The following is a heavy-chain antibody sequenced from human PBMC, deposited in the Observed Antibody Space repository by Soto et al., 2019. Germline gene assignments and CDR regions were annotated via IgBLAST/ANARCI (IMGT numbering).Heavy chain of an antibody. V-gene: IGHV3-23*01. CDR2: IGASGGTI. Sequence: GGSLRLSCAASGFTFSSYAMSWVRQAPGKGLEWVSLIGASGGTIYYADSVKGRFTISRDNSKNTLYLQMNSLRDEDTAVYYCAKGRDAPEYFQNWGLGTLVTVSS. CDR1: GFTFSSYA. J-gene: IGHJ1*01. CDR3: AKGRDAPEYFQN.